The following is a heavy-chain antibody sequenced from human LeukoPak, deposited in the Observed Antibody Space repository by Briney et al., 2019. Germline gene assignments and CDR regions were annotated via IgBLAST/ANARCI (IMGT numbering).Heavy chain of an antibody. D-gene: IGHD6-19*01. CDR3: ATISSGWYHFDY. J-gene: IGHJ4*02. CDR1: GGSISSYY. Sequence: SETLPLTCTVSGGSISSYYWSWIRQPPGKGLEWIGYIYYSGSTNYNPSLKSRVTISVDTSKNQFSLKLSSVTAADTAVYYCATISSGWYHFDYWGQGTLVTVSS. V-gene: IGHV4-59*01. CDR2: IYYSGST.